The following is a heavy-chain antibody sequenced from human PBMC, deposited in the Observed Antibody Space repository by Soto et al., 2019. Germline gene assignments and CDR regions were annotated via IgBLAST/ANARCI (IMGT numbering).Heavy chain of an antibody. Sequence: TLSLTCAVSGGSISSGGYSWSWIRQPPGKGLEWIGYIYHSGSTYYNPSLKSRVTISVDRSKNQFSLKLSSVTAADTAVYYCASLAEYSSSSHFDYWGQGTLVTVSS. CDR3: ASLAEYSSSSHFDY. CDR1: GGSISSGGYS. CDR2: IYHSGST. D-gene: IGHD6-6*01. J-gene: IGHJ4*02. V-gene: IGHV4-30-2*01.